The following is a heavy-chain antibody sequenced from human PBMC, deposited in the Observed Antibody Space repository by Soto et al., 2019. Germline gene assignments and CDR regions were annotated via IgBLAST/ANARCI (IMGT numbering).Heavy chain of an antibody. CDR3: ARHSPTSTVFGIVISLGY. Sequence: SETLSLTCTVSGDSIGSSPHYWGWIRQPPGKGLEWIGSIHNSGSSYYNPSLKSRVTVLLDTSNNQFSLRLNSVTAADTAVYYCARHSPTSTVFGIVISLGYWGQGTLVTVSS. CDR2: IHNSGSS. J-gene: IGHJ4*02. D-gene: IGHD3-3*01. CDR1: GDSIGSSPHY. V-gene: IGHV4-39*01.